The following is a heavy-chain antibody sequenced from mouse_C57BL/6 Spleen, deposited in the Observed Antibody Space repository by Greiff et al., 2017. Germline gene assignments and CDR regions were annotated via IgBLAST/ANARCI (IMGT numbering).Heavy chain of an antibody. CDR3: ARGGYYDYFDY. V-gene: IGHV1-55*01. Sequence: QVQLQQPGAELVKPGASVKMSCKASGYTFTSYWITWVKQRPGQGLEWIGDIYPGSGSTNYNEKFKSKATLTVDTSSRTAYMQLSSRTSEDSAVYYGARGGYYDYFDYWDQGTTLTVSS. CDR1: GYTFTSYW. CDR2: IYPGSGST. J-gene: IGHJ2*01. D-gene: IGHD2-3*01.